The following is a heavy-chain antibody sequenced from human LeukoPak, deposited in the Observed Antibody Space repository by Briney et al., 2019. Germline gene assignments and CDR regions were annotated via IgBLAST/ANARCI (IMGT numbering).Heavy chain of an antibody. CDR3: AKAFPGLRVWGSYPDAFDI. D-gene: IGHD3-16*02. V-gene: IGHV3-23*01. J-gene: IGHJ3*02. CDR1: GFTFSSYA. Sequence: PGGSLRLSCAASGFTFSSYAMSWGRQAPGEGLEWVSAISGSGGSTYYADSVKGRFTISRDNSKNTLYLQMNRLRAEDTAVYYCAKAFPGLRVWGSYPDAFDIWGQGTMVTVSS. CDR2: ISGSGGST.